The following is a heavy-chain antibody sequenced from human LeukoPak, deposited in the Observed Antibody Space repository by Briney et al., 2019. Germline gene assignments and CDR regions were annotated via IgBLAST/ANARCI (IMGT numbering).Heavy chain of an antibody. CDR2: IYTGGST. D-gene: IGHD1-26*01. CDR3: ASSGSSPLDY. Sequence: PSETLSLTCTVSGGSISSGSYYWSWIRQPAGKGLEWIGRIYTGGSTNYNPSLKSGVTISVDTSKNQFSLKLRSVTAAGTAVYYCASSGSSPLDYWGQGTLVTVSS. J-gene: IGHJ4*02. CDR1: GGSISSGSYY. V-gene: IGHV4-61*02.